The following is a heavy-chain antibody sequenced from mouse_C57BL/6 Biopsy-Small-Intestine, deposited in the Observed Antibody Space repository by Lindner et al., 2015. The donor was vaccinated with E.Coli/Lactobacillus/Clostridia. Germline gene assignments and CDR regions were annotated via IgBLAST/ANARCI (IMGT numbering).Heavy chain of an antibody. CDR1: GYAFSSSW. CDR3: AITTVGGFAY. V-gene: IGHV1-82*01. J-gene: IGHJ3*01. D-gene: IGHD1-1*01. CDR2: IYPGDGDT. Sequence: VQLQESGPELVKPGASVKISCKASGYAFSSSWMNWVKQRPGKGLEWIGRIYPGDGDTNYNGKFKGKATLTADKSSSTAYMQLSSLTSEDSAVYFCAITTVGGFAYWGQGTLVTVSA.